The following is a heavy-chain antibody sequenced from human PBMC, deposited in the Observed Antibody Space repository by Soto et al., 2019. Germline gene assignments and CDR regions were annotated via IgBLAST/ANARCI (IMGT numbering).Heavy chain of an antibody. CDR1: GYTFTSYY. CDR3: ARVVGYCISTSCFGFDY. D-gene: IGHD2-2*01. CDR2: INPSGGST. V-gene: IGHV1-46*01. Sequence: ASVKVSCKASGYTFTSYYMHWVRQAPGQGLEWMGIINPSGGSTSYAQKFQGRVTMTRDTSTSTVYMELSSLRSEDTAVYYCARVVGYCISTSCFGFDYWGQGTLVTVSS. J-gene: IGHJ4*02.